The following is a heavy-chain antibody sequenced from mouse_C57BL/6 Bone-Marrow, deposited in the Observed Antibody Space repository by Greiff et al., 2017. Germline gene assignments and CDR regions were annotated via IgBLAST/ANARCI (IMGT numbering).Heavy chain of an antibody. V-gene: IGHV1-55*01. CDR3: ARPYYSNYWYFDV. Sequence: QVQLQQSGAELVKPGASVKMSCKASGYTFTSYWITWVKLRPGQGLEWLGDIYPGSGSTNYNEKFKSKATLTVDTSSSTAYMQLSSLTSEDSAVYYWARPYYSNYWYFDVWGTGTTVTVSS. CDR1: GYTFTSYW. J-gene: IGHJ1*03. D-gene: IGHD2-5*01. CDR2: IYPGSGST.